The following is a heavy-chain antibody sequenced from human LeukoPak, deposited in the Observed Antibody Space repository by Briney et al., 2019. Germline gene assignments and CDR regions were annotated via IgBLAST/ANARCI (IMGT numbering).Heavy chain of an antibody. Sequence: SETLSLTCTVSGDSISSSSYYWGWIRQPPGKGLEWIGSIYNSGSTYYNPSLKSRVTIALDTSKNQFSLKLNSVTAADTAVYYCARFGTSSSRFFDQWGQGTLVTVSS. V-gene: IGHV4-39*07. CDR1: GDSISSSSYY. CDR3: ARFGTSSSRFFDQ. CDR2: IYNSGST. D-gene: IGHD6-6*01. J-gene: IGHJ4*02.